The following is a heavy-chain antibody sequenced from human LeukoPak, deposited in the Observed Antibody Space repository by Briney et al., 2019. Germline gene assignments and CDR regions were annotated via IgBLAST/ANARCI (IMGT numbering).Heavy chain of an antibody. Sequence: PSETLSLTCTVSGGSISSGSYYWSWIRQPAGKGLEWIGRMYISGSTNYNPSLKSRVTISVDTSKHQFSLKLSSVTAADTAVYYCALGELSPDAFDIWGQGTMVTVSS. V-gene: IGHV4-61*02. CDR1: GGSISSGSYY. J-gene: IGHJ3*02. CDR2: MYISGST. CDR3: ALGELSPDAFDI. D-gene: IGHD3-16*02.